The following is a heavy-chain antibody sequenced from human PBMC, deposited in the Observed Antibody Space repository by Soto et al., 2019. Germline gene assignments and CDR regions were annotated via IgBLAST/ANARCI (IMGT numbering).Heavy chain of an antibody. D-gene: IGHD3-10*01. J-gene: IGHJ6*03. CDR1: GDSVSSNSAA. CDR2: TYYRSKWYN. CDR3: AREGVLMGFTMVRAVIRLMHV. V-gene: IGHV6-1*01. Sequence: SQTLSLTGVISGDSVSSNSAAWNWIRQSPSRGLEWLGRTYYRSKWYNDYAVSVKSRITINPDTSKNQFSLQLNSVTPEDTAVYYCAREGVLMGFTMVRAVIRLMHVWGKGTTVTVS.